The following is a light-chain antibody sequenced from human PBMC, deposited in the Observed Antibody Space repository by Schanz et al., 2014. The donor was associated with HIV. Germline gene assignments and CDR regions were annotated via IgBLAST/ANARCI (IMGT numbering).Light chain of an antibody. CDR2: GAS. V-gene: IGKV3-20*01. CDR1: QSVSSSY. J-gene: IGKJ3*01. Sequence: EIVLTQSPGTLSLSPGERATLSCRASQSVSSSYLAWYQQKPGQAPRLLIYGASNRATGIPDRFSGSGSGTDFTLTISRLEPEDIAVYYCQLYDSSPLFTFGPGTKVEIK. CDR3: QLYDSSPLFT.